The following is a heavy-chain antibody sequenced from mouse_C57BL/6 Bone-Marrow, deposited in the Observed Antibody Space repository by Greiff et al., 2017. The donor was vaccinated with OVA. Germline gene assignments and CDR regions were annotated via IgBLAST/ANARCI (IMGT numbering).Heavy chain of an antibody. J-gene: IGHJ1*03. CDR3: ARGAYGNFCWYFDV. D-gene: IGHD2-1*01. CDR1: GYAFSSYW. CDR2: IYPGDGDT. V-gene: IGHV1-80*01. Sequence: VQLQQSGAELVKPGASVKISCKASGYAFSSYWMNWVKQRPGKGLEWIGQIYPGDGDTNYNGKFKGKATLTADKSSSTAYMQLSSLTSEDSAVYFWARGAYGNFCWYFDVWGTGTTVTVSS.